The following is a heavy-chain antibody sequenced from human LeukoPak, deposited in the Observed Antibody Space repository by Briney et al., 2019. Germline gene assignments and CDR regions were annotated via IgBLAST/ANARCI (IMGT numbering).Heavy chain of an antibody. CDR2: INPSGGSP. CDR3: AREGGSTVVVPAAGYYYYYMDV. D-gene: IGHD2-2*01. V-gene: IGHV1-46*01. CDR1: GYTFTSYY. Sequence: ASVKVSCKASGYTFTSYYMHWVGKAPGKGLEGMGIINPSGGSPSYAQKFQGRVTMTRDTSTSTVYMELSSLRSEDTAVYYCAREGGSTVVVPAAGYYYYYMDVRGKGTTVTVSS. J-gene: IGHJ6*03.